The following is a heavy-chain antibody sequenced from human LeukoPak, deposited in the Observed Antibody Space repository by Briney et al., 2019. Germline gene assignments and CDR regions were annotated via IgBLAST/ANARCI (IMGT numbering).Heavy chain of an antibody. Sequence: GGSLRLSCTASGLTFSTSGFNWVRQAPGKGLEWVSSIGPTGSDRYHADSIKGRFTISRDNANNFLYLQMNSLRAEDTAVYYCATETNGRHYDYWGQGTLLTVSS. J-gene: IGHJ4*02. CDR2: IGPTGSDR. D-gene: IGHD1-14*01. V-gene: IGHV3-21*06. CDR3: ATETNGRHYDY. CDR1: GLTFSTSG.